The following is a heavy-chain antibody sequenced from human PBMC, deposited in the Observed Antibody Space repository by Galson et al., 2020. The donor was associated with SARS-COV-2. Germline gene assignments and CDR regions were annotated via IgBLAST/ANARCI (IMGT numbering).Heavy chain of an antibody. D-gene: IGHD3-16*01. CDR2: FDPEDGET. V-gene: IGHV1-24*01. CDR3: ATAKILGYYYHGMDV. CDR1: GYTLTELS. J-gene: IGHJ6*02. Sequence: ASVKVSCKVSGYTLTELSMHWVRQAPGKGLEWMGGFDPEDGETIYAQKFQGRVTMTEDTSTDTAYMELSSLRSEDTAVYYCATAKILGYYYHGMDVWGQGTTVTVSS.